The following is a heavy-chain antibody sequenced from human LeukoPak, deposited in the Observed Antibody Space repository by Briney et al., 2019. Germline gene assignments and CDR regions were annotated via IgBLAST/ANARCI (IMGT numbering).Heavy chain of an antibody. V-gene: IGHV3-7*01. CDR1: GFIFSSYW. D-gene: IGHD4-23*01. CDR2: IKQDGSEK. CDR3: ARDESYGGKDHFDY. J-gene: IGHJ4*02. Sequence: GGSLRLSCAASGFIFSSYWMSWVRLAPGKGLEWVANIKQDGSEKYYVDSVKGRFTISRDNAKNSLYLQMNSLRAEDTAVYYCARDESYGGKDHFDYWGQGTLVTVSS.